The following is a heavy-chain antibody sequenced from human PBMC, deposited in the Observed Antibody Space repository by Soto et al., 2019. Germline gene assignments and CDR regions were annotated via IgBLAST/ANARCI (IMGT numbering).Heavy chain of an antibody. J-gene: IGHJ6*02. Sequence: SETLSLTCTVSGGSISSSSYYWGWIRQPPGKGLEWIGSIYYSGSTYYNPSLKSRVTISVDTSKNQFSLKLSSVTAADTAVYYCARYSSSWLSYYYYGMDVWSQGTTVTVSS. CDR1: GGSISSSSYY. CDR2: IYYSGST. CDR3: ARYSSSWLSYYYYGMDV. D-gene: IGHD6-13*01. V-gene: IGHV4-39*01.